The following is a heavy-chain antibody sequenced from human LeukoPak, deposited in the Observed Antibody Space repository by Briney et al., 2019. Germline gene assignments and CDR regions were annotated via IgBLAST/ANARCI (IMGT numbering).Heavy chain of an antibody. Sequence: PSETLSLTCAVYGGSFSGYYWSWIRQPPGKGLEWIGEINHSGSTNYNPSLKSRVTISVDTSKNQFSLKLSSVTAADTAVYYCARESPLVGYCSSTSCYPYYYMDVWGKGATVTISS. J-gene: IGHJ6*03. D-gene: IGHD2-2*03. CDR3: ARESPLVGYCSSTSCYPYYYMDV. CDR2: INHSGST. CDR1: GGSFSGYY. V-gene: IGHV4-34*01.